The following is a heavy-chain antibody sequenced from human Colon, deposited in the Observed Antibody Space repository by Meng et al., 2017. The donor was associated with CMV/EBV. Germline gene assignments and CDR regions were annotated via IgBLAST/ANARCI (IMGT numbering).Heavy chain of an antibody. Sequence: GGSLRLSCAFSGISFKSYAMSWVRQAPGKGLEWVSVISPGRTAYYADSVKGRFTISSDISSNTVHLQMDSLTAGATAMYYCARNCGTYHLGPAYWGQGTLVTVSS. CDR2: ISPGRTA. D-gene: IGHD1-26*01. J-gene: IGHJ4*02. V-gene: IGHV3-53*01. CDR1: GISFKSYA. CDR3: ARNCGTYHLGPAY.